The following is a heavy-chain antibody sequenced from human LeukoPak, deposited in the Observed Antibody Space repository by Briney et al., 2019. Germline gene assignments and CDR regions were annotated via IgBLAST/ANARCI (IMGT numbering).Heavy chain of an antibody. CDR3: ANDIAAAGKY. J-gene: IGHJ4*02. CDR1: GFTFSSYD. V-gene: IGHV3-23*01. D-gene: IGHD6-13*01. Sequence: PGGSLRLSCAASGFTFSSYDMSWVRQAPGKGLEWVSAISGSGGSTYYADSVKGRFTISRDNSKNTLYLQMNSLRAEDTAVYYCANDIAAAGKYWGQGTLVTVSS. CDR2: ISGSGGST.